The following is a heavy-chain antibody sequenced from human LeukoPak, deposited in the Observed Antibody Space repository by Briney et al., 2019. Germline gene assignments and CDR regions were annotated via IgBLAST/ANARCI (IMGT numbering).Heavy chain of an antibody. CDR2: IIPIFGTA. J-gene: IGHJ6*03. D-gene: IGHD4-17*01. V-gene: IGHV1-69*06. Sequence: GASVKVSCKASGDTFSSYAISWVRQAPGQGLEWMGGIIPIFGTANYAQKFQGRVTITADKSTSTAYMELSSLRSEDTAVYYCARGEDDYGDYEEYYYYMDVWGKGTTVTVSS. CDR3: ARGEDDYGDYEEYYYYMDV. CDR1: GDTFSSYA.